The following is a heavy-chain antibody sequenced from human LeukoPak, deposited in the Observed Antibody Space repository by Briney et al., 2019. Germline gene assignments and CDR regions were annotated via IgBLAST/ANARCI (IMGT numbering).Heavy chain of an antibody. J-gene: IGHJ5*02. CDR2: IRYDGSNK. CDR1: GFTFSSYG. CDR3: AKEGTIAARPENWFDP. Sequence: GGSPRLSCAASGFTFSSYGMHWVRQAPGKGLEWVAFIRYDGSNKYYADSVKGRFTISRDNSKNTLYLQMNSLRAEDTAVYYCAKEGTIAARPENWFDPWGQGTLVTVSS. V-gene: IGHV3-30*02. D-gene: IGHD6-6*01.